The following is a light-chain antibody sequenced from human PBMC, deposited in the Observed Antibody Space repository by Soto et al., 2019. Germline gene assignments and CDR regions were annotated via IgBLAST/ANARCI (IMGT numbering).Light chain of an antibody. J-gene: IGLJ3*02. CDR3: CSSAGNSRGV. Sequence: QSALTQPRSVSGSPGQSVTISCTGTSSDVGGYNYVSWYQQYPGKAPKLMIYDVSKRPSGVPNRFSGSKSGNTASLTISGLQADHEADYYCCSSAGNSRGVFGGRTKLTVL. CDR1: SSDVGGYNY. V-gene: IGLV2-11*01. CDR2: DVS.